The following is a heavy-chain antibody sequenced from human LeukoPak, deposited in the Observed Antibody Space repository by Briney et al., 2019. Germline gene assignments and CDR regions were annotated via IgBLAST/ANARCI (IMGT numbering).Heavy chain of an antibody. J-gene: IGHJ6*03. V-gene: IGHV3-11*01. D-gene: IGHD1-26*01. Sequence: GGSLRLSCAASGFTFSDHYMSWIRQAPGKGLEWVSYISSSGSTIYYADSVKGRFTISRDNAKNSLYLQTNSLRAEDTAVYYCARALVGAYYYYMDVWGKGTTVTVSS. CDR1: GFTFSDHY. CDR2: ISSSGSTI. CDR3: ARALVGAYYYYMDV.